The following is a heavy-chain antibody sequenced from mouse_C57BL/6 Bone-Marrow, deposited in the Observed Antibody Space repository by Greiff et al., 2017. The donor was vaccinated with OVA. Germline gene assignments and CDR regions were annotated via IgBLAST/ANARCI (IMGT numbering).Heavy chain of an antibody. Sequence: VQLQQSGTVLARPGASVKMSCKTSGFTFTSYWMHWVKQRPGQGLEWIGAIYPGNRDNSYIQKFKGKAILTAVTAARTAYMELSSLTNEDAAVFYCTRGETYFCGSLWYLDVWGTGTSVTVSS. D-gene: IGHD1-1*01. V-gene: IGHV1-5*01. CDR1: GFTFTSYW. CDR3: TRGETYFCGSLWYLDV. J-gene: IGHJ1*02. CDR2: IYPGNRDN.